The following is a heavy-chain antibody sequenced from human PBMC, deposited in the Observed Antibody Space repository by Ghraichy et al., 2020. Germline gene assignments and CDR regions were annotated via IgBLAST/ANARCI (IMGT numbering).Heavy chain of an antibody. D-gene: IGHD2-2*01. J-gene: IGHJ3*02. V-gene: IGHV3-48*02. CDR1: GFTFSSYS. CDR2: ISSSSSTI. CDR3: ARVKVVPATQSHAFDI. Sequence: GGSLRLSCAASGFTFSSYSMNWVRQAPGKGLEWVSYISSSSSTIYYADSVKGRFTISRDNAKNSLYLQMNSLRDEDTAVYYCARVKVVPATQSHAFDIWGQGTMVTVSS.